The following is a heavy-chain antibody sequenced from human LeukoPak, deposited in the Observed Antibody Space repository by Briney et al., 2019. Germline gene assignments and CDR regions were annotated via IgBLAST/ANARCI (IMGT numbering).Heavy chain of an antibody. D-gene: IGHD5-24*01. J-gene: IGHJ4*02. V-gene: IGHV1-2*02. CDR3: ARDGTGVYNLVQY. Sequence: ASVKVSCKASGYTFTGYYMHWVRQAPGQGLEWMGWINPNGGGTNYAQKFQGRVTMTRDTSISAVYMELSRLRSDDTAVYYCARDGTGVYNLVQYWGQGTLVTVSP. CDR2: INPNGGGT. CDR1: GYTFTGYY.